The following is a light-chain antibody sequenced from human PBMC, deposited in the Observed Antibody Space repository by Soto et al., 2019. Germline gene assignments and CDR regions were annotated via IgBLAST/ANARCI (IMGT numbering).Light chain of an antibody. V-gene: IGKV1-33*01. CDR1: QDIGNF. CDR3: QHYDYLPL. CDR2: GAF. J-gene: IGKJ3*01. Sequence: DIQMTQSPSSLSASVGDRVTIACQASQDIGNFLNWYQHKPGKAPKLVIYGAFNLEAGVPSRFSGGGSGTDFTFTIISLQPEDVATYYCQHYDYLPLFGPGTKVDMK.